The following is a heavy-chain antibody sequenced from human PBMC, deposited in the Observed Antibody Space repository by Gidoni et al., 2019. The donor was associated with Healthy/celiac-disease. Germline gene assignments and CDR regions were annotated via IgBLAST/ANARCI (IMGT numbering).Heavy chain of an antibody. CDR2: INPNSGGT. J-gene: IGHJ3*02. CDR1: GYTFTGYY. CDR3: ARDLWASSGYYHPNGAFDI. D-gene: IGHD3-22*01. Sequence: QVQLVQSGAEVKKPGASVKVSCKASGYTFTGYYMHWVRQAPGQGLEWMGWINPNSGGTNYAQKFQGRVTMTRDTSISTAYMELSRLRSDDTAVYYCARDLWASSGYYHPNGAFDIWGQGTMVTVSS. V-gene: IGHV1-2*02.